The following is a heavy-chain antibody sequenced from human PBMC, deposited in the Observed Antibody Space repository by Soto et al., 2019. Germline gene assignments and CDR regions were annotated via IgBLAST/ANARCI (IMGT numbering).Heavy chain of an antibody. CDR1: GFSFSSYS. J-gene: IGHJ4*02. D-gene: IGHD6-6*01. CDR2: ISSSSSYI. V-gene: IGHV3-21*01. Sequence: GGSLRLSCTASGFSFSSYSLNGVRQAPGKGLEWVSSISSSSSYIYYADSVKGRFTISRDNAKNSLYLQMSSLRAEDTAVYYCARDLFAELGFALLLVAAPNDYWGRETLFTVS. CDR3: ARDLFAELGFALLLVAAPNDY.